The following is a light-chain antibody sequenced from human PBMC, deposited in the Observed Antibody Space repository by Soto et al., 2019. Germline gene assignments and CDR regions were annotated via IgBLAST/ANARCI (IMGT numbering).Light chain of an antibody. CDR2: DAS. CDR1: ESIRTW. Sequence: DIQMTQAPATVSASIGDRVTITCRASESIRTWLAWYQHKPGKAPKFLIYDASSLESGVPSRFSGSGSGTEFTPTISKMQTDDLATYFCTQYHHSPKSCGQVPRG. J-gene: IGKJ1*01. V-gene: IGKV1-5*01. CDR3: TQYHHSPKS.